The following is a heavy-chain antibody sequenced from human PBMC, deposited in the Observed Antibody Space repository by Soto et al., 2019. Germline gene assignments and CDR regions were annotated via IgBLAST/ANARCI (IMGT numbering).Heavy chain of an antibody. J-gene: IGHJ6*02. Sequence: ASVKVSCKASGGSFTYTLSWVRQAPGQGLEWMGGIIPIFGTANYAQKFQGRVTITADESTKTAYMELSTLRSEDTAVYYCARLHSHGTYGMDGWGQGTTVTVSS. CDR1: GGSFTYT. V-gene: IGHV1-69*13. CDR2: IIPIFGTA. D-gene: IGHD5-18*01. CDR3: ARLHSHGTYGMDG.